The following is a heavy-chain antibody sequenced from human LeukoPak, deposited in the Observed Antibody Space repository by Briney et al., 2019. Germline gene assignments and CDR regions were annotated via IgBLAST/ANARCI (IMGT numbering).Heavy chain of an antibody. CDR1: GFTFNNYA. CDR3: ARALGWASSGPIDY. D-gene: IGHD3-22*01. V-gene: IGHV3-64*01. J-gene: IGHJ4*02. Sequence: QPGGSLKLSCKASGFTFNNYALHWVRQAPGKGLEYVSAISTDGGSTYYGNSVGGRFTISRDNSKNTLYLQMGSLRVEDMAVYYCARALGWASSGPIDYWGQGTLVSVSS. CDR2: ISTDGGST.